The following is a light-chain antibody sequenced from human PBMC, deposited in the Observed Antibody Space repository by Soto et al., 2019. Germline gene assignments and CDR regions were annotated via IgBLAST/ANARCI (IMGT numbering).Light chain of an antibody. Sequence: DIQVTQFPSSLSASVGDRITITCRASQAIGNYLAWHQQKPGKVPKLLIYAASTLQSGVPSRFSGSRSGTDFTLTVSSLQPEDVATYYCQKYNSAPLTFGPGTKVDIK. CDR2: AAS. J-gene: IGKJ3*01. CDR3: QKYNSAPLT. CDR1: QAIGNY. V-gene: IGKV1-27*01.